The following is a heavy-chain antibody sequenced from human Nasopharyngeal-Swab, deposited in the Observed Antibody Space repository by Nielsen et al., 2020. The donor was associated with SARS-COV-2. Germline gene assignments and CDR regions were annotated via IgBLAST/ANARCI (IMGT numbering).Heavy chain of an antibody. J-gene: IGHJ4*02. CDR1: GFTFSSYA. CDR2: ISGSGGST. V-gene: IGHV3-23*01. CDR3: AKYDSSGYYFGLKFDY. Sequence: GESLKISCAASGFTFSSYAMSWVRQAPGKGLEWVSAISGSGGSTYSADSVKGRFTISRDNSKNTLYLQMNSLRAEDTAVYYCAKYDSSGYYFGLKFDYWGQGTLVTVS. D-gene: IGHD3-22*01.